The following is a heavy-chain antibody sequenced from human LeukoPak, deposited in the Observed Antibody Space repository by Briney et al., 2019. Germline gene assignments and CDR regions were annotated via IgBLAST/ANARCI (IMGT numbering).Heavy chain of an antibody. CDR1: GFTFSSHW. J-gene: IGHJ4*02. Sequence: GGSLRLSCAASGFTFSSHWMSWVRQAPGKGLEWVANINQGGNDRNYVDSVKGRFTISRDNTKNALYLQMNNLRADDTAVYFCARDSRWLLDYWGQGTLITVSS. V-gene: IGHV3-7*03. CDR3: ARDSRWLLDY. CDR2: INQGGNDR. D-gene: IGHD6-19*01.